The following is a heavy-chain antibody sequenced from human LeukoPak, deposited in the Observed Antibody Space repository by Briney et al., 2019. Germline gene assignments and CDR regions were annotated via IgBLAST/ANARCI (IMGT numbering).Heavy chain of an antibody. J-gene: IGHJ4*02. Sequence: PSETLSLTCTVSGGSIRSSSNYWGWIRQPPGKGLEWIGEINHSGSTNYNPSLKSRVTISVDTSKNQSSLKLSSVTAADTAVYYCARDGLSMVRGVSWGQGTLVTVSS. CDR3: ARDGLSMVRGVS. D-gene: IGHD3-10*01. CDR1: GGSIRSSSNY. CDR2: INHSGST. V-gene: IGHV4-39*07.